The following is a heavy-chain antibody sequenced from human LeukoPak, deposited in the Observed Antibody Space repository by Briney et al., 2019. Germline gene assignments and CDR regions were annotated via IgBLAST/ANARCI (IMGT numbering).Heavy chain of an antibody. J-gene: IGHJ6*02. CDR1: GGSFSGYY. Sequence: PSETLSLTCAVYGGSFSGYYWSWIRQPPGKGPEWIGYIYYSGSTKYNPSLKSRVTISVDTSKDQFSLKLTSVTAADTAVYYCARSPNYYYGMDVWGQGTTVTVSS. CDR3: ARSPNYYYGMDV. CDR2: IYYSGST. V-gene: IGHV4-59*01.